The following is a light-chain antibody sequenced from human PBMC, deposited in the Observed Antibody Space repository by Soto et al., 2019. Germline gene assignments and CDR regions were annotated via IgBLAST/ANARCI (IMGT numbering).Light chain of an antibody. CDR2: EVS. Sequence: QSALTQPASVSGSPGQSITISCTGTSSDVGGYNYVSWYQQYPGKAPKLMIYEVSNRPSGVSNRFSGSKSGNTASLTISGPQAEDEADYYCSSYTSSSTRVFGGGTKLTVL. V-gene: IGLV2-14*01. CDR1: SSDVGGYNY. J-gene: IGLJ3*02. CDR3: SSYTSSSTRV.